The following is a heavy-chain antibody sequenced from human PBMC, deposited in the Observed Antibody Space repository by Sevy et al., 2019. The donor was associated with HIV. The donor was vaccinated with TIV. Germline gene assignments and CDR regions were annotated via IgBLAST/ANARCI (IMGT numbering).Heavy chain of an antibody. D-gene: IGHD2-8*01. CDR3: AREGCTRPQDY. V-gene: IGHV3-23*01. CDR2: WSLGCGKI. Sequence: GGSLRLSCAVSGFNFNIYSMSWVRQAPGKGLEWVSTWSLGCGKINYADSVKGRFIISRDDSKNTLYLQMNSLRAEDTAVYFCAREGCTRPQDYWGQGTLVTVSS. J-gene: IGHJ4*02. CDR1: GFNFNIYS.